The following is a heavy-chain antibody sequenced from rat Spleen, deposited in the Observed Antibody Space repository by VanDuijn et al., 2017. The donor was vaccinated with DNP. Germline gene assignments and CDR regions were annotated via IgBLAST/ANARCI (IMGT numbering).Heavy chain of an antibody. Sequence: EVQLVESGGGLVQPGRSLKLSCAASGFTFSDYNMAWVRQAPNKGLEWVATISYDGSSTYYRDSVKGRFTISRDNAKSTLYLQMDSLRSEDTATYFCARQMYTTDYYCVPYYFDYWGQGVMVTVSS. CDR2: ISYDGSST. V-gene: IGHV5-7*01. J-gene: IGHJ2*01. CDR3: ARQMYTTDYYCVPYYFDY. CDR1: GFTFSDYN. D-gene: IGHD1-6*01.